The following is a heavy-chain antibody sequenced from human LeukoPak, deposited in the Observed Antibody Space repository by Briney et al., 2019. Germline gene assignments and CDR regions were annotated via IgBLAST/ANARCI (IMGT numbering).Heavy chain of an antibody. CDR2: IYYSGTTT. CDR1: GGSLNNYY. V-gene: IGHV4-59*01. D-gene: IGHD1-1*01. Sequence: SETLSLTCTVSGGSLNNYYWSSIRQPPGKALEWIGYIYYSGTTTNYNPSLKSRVSISVDTSKNQVSLKLNSVSGAGTALYYCARVDDWNALEYWGEGTLVSVSS. CDR3: ARVDDWNALEY. J-gene: IGHJ4*02.